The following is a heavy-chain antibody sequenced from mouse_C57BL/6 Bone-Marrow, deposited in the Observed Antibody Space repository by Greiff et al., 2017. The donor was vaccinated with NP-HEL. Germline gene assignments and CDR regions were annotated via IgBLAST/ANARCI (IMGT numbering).Heavy chain of an antibody. CDR2: FYPGSGSI. J-gene: IGHJ2*01. CDR3: ARHALITTVVATGRYFDY. Sequence: QVQLKQSGAELVKPGASVKLSCKASGYTFTEYTIHWVKQRSGQGLEWIGWFYPGSGSIKYNEKFKDKATLTADKSSSTVYMELSRLTSEDSAVYFCARHALITTVVATGRYFDYWGQGTTLTVSS. V-gene: IGHV1-62-2*01. D-gene: IGHD1-1*01. CDR1: GYTFTEYT.